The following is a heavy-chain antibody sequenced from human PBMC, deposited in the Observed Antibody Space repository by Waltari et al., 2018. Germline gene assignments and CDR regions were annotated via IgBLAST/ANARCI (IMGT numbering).Heavy chain of an antibody. CDR3: AARKPYNWNYY. V-gene: IGHV4-59*01. Sequence: QVQLQESGPGLVKPSETLSLTCTVSGDSFSSYYWSWIRQPPGKGLEWIGYVHYSGSTNYNPSLKSRFTISVDTSKNQFSLKLSSVTAADTAVYYCAARKPYNWNYYWGQGTLVTVSS. J-gene: IGHJ4*02. CDR1: GDSFSSYY. CDR2: VHYSGST. D-gene: IGHD1-7*01.